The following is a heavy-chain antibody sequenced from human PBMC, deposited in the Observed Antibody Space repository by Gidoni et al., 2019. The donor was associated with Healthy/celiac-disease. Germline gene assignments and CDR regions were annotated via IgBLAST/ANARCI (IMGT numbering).Heavy chain of an antibody. CDR2: IIPSFGTA. J-gene: IGHJ4*02. V-gene: IGHV1-69*06. Sequence: QVQLVQSGAEVKKPGSSVKVSCKASGGTFSSYAISWVRQAPGQGLEWMGGIIPSFGTANYAQKFQGRVTITADKSTSTAYMELSSLRSEDTAVYYCARGVSWNPRGGYYFDYWGQGTLVTVSS. D-gene: IGHD1-1*01. CDR3: ARGVSWNPRGGYYFDY. CDR1: GGTFSSYA.